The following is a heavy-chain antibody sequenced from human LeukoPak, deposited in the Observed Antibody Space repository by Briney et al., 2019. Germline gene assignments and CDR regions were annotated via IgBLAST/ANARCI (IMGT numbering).Heavy chain of an antibody. D-gene: IGHD4-17*01. Sequence: PSETLSLTCTVSGGSISSYYWSSIRQPPGKGLEWIGYIYYSGSTNYNPSLKSRVTISVDTSKNQFSLKLSSVTATDTAVYYCARSGGSTVTTRYFDLWGRGTLVTVSS. CDR2: IYYSGST. CDR1: GGSISSYY. CDR3: ARSGGSTVTTRYFDL. J-gene: IGHJ2*01. V-gene: IGHV4-59*08.